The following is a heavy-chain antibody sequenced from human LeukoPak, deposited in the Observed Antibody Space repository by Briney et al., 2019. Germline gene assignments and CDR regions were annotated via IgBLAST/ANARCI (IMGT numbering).Heavy chain of an antibody. J-gene: IGHJ6*02. Sequence: ASVKVSCKASGYTFTSYGISWVRQAPGQGLEWMGWISAYNGNTNYAQKLQGRVTMTTDTSTSTAYMELSSLRSEDTAVYYCARGHMSGDYGYYYYYGMDVWGQGTTVTVSS. CDR3: ARGHMSGDYGYYYYYGMDV. D-gene: IGHD4-17*01. CDR1: GYTFTSYG. CDR2: ISAYNGNT. V-gene: IGHV1-18*01.